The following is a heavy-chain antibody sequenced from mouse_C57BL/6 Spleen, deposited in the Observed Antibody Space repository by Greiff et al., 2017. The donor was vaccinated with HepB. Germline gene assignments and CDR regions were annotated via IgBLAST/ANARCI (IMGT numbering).Heavy chain of an antibody. J-gene: IGHJ3*01. CDR1: GYTFTSYW. CDR2: IHPNSGST. V-gene: IGHV1-64*01. D-gene: IGHD4-1*01. Sequence: QVQLQQSGAELVKPGASVKLSCKASGYTFTSYWMHWVKQRPGQGLEWIGMIHPNSGSTNYNEKFKSKATLTVDKSSSTAYMQLSSLTSEDSAVYCCAREETEPSFAYWGQGTLVTVSA. CDR3: AREETEPSFAY.